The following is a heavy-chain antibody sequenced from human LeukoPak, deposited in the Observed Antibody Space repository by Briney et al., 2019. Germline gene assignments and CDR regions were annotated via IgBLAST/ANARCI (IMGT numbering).Heavy chain of an antibody. V-gene: IGHV1-2*02. D-gene: IGHD4-17*01. CDR2: INPNSGGT. CDR3: ASGAVYGDYYYYYYMDV. J-gene: IGHJ6*03. CDR1: GYTFTGYY. Sequence: ASVKVSRKASGYTFTGYYMHWVRQAPGQGLEWMGWINPNSGGTNYAQKFQGRVTMTRDTSISTAYMELSRLRSDDTAVYYCASGAVYGDYYYYYYMDVWGKGTTVTVSS.